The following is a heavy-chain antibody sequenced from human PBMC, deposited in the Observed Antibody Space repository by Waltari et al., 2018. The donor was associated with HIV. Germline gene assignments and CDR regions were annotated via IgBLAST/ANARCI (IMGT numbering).Heavy chain of an antibody. D-gene: IGHD3-10*01. V-gene: IGHV1-2*02. CDR3: AREPFDGLESYYRDAFDL. CDR1: IKIVNDYY. Sequence: QVQLVQSGAEVKKPGASVKVSCKASIKIVNDYYLHWVRQAPGQGLEWMGWGNPKDGGTKIAQQFQGRVTMIRDTSSGTDYMELNSLRSDDTAVYYCAREPFDGLESYYRDAFDLWGQGTKVTVSS. CDR2: GNPKDGGT. J-gene: IGHJ3*01.